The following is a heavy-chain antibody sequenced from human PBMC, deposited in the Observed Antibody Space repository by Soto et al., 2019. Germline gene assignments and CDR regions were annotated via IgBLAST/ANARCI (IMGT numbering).Heavy chain of an antibody. V-gene: IGHV1-8*01. Sequence: QVQLVQSGAEVKKPGASVKVSCKASGYTFTSYDINWVRQATGQGLEWMGWMNPNSGNTGYAQKFQGRVTMTRNTSISTAYMELSSLRSEDTSVYYCARERSAAGTGWFDPWGQGTLVTVSS. CDR2: MNPNSGNT. J-gene: IGHJ5*02. D-gene: IGHD6-13*01. CDR3: ARERSAAGTGWFDP. CDR1: GYTFTSYD.